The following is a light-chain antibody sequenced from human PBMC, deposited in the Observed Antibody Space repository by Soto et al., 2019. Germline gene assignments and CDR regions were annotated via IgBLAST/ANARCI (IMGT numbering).Light chain of an antibody. CDR1: QSVSSY. Sequence: EILMTQSPATLSVSPGERATLSCRASQSVSSYLAWYQQKPGQAPRLLIYDASNRATGIPATFSGSGSGTDFTLTISSLEPEDFAVYYCQQSSNWPPTWTFGQGTKVDIK. CDR3: QQSSNWPPTWT. CDR2: DAS. J-gene: IGKJ1*01. V-gene: IGKV3-11*01.